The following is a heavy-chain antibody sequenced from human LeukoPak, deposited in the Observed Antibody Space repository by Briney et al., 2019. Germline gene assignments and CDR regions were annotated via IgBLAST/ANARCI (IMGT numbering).Heavy chain of an antibody. J-gene: IGHJ4*02. CDR1: GFTFSSYA. CDR3: AKSRYCSSTSCQIDY. Sequence: PGGSLRLSCAASGFTFSSYATSWVRHAPGKGLESVSVISGSGGTTYYADSVKGWFTISRDNSKNTLYLQMNSLRAEDTAVYYCAKSRYCSSTSCQIDYWGQGTLVTVSS. D-gene: IGHD2-2*01. V-gene: IGHV3-23*01. CDR2: ISGSGGTT.